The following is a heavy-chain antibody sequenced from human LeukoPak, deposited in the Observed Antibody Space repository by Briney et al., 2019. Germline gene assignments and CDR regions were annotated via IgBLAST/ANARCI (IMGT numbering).Heavy chain of an antibody. V-gene: IGHV4-34*01. J-gene: IGHJ4*02. CDR3: ARDLWFGEGYFDY. CDR1: GGSFSGYY. Sequence: PSETLSLTCAVYGGSFSGYYWSWIRQPPGKGLEWIGEINHSGSTNYNPSLKSRVTISVDTSKNQFSLKLSPVTAADTAVYYCARDLWFGEGYFDYWGQGTLVTVSS. CDR2: INHSGST. D-gene: IGHD3-10*01.